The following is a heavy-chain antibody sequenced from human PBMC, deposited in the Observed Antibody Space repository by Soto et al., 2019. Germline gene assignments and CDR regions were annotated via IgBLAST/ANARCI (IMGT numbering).Heavy chain of an antibody. CDR2: IIPIFGTA. V-gene: IGHV1-69*01. J-gene: IGHJ6*04. D-gene: IGHD2-2*02. CDR3: ARGVVPAAIPAPYYYYYYGMDV. Sequence: QVQLVQSGAEVKKPGSSVKVSCKASGGTFSSYAISWVRQAPGQGLEWMGGIIPIFGTANYAQKFQGRVTITADESTSTAYRELSSLRSEDTAVYYCARGVVPAAIPAPYYYYYYGMDVWGKGTTVTVSS. CDR1: GGTFSSYA.